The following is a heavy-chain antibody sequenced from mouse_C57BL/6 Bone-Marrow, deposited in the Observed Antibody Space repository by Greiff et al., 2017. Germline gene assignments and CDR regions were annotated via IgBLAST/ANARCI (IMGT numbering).Heavy chain of an antibody. D-gene: IGHD4-1*01. Sequence: EVKLMESGGGLVKPGGSLKLSCAASGVTFSSYAMSWVRQTPEKRLEWVATISDGGSYTYYPDNVKGRFTISRDNAKNNLYLQMSHLKSEDTAMYYCARQVWTGTFAYWGQGTLVTVSA. J-gene: IGHJ3*01. V-gene: IGHV5-4*03. CDR2: ISDGGSYT. CDR3: ARQVWTGTFAY. CDR1: GVTFSSYA.